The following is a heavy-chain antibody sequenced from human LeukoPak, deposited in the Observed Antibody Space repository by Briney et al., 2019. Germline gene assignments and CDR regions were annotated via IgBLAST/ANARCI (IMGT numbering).Heavy chain of an antibody. D-gene: IGHD4-17*01. Sequence: GGSLRLSCAASGFTFSTYPMVWVRQAPGKGLDSFASISGSGGDTYYLDSVKGRFTISRDNSKNMLFLQMNSLRAEDTAIYYCAKVLSVTRYYWYGMDVWGQGTAVTVSS. V-gene: IGHV3-23*01. CDR3: AKVLSVTRYYWYGMDV. J-gene: IGHJ6*02. CDR1: GFTFSTYP. CDR2: ISGSGGDT.